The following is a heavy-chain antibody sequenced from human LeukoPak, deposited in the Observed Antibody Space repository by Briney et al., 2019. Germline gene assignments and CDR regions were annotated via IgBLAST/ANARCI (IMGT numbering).Heavy chain of an antibody. CDR3: AKENYDILTGEYYFDY. D-gene: IGHD3-9*01. J-gene: IGHJ4*02. Sequence: PGGSLRLSCAASGFTFSSYSMNWVRQAPGKGLEWVSSISSSSSYIYYADSVKGRFTISRDNAKNSLCLQMNSLRAEDTAVYYCAKENYDILTGEYYFDYWGQGTLVTVSS. V-gene: IGHV3-21*01. CDR2: ISSSSSYI. CDR1: GFTFSSYS.